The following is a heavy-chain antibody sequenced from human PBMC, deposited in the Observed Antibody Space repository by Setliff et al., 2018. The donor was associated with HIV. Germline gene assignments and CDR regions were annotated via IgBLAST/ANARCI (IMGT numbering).Heavy chain of an antibody. Sequence: SETLSLTCSVSGGSLSSGSHYCTWLRQAAGKGLEWIGHFYTSGTTNYNPSLGSRVTISVDTSKNQFSLKLSSVTAADAAVYYCGTAMYYYYGLDVWGQGIKVTV. V-gene: IGHV4-61*09. CDR2: FYTSGTT. CDR3: GTAMYYYYGLDV. D-gene: IGHD2-2*01. CDR1: GGSLSSGSHY. J-gene: IGHJ6*02.